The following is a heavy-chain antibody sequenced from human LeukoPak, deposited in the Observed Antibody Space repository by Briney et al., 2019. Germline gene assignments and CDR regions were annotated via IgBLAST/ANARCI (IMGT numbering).Heavy chain of an antibody. J-gene: IGHJ4*02. CDR1: GGFFSGYY. D-gene: IGHD3-22*01. Sequence: SETLSLTCAVYGGFFSGYYWGWIREPPGKGLEWIGEKNLRGSTNYNPSLKSRVTISVDTSKNQFSLKLSSVTAADTAVYYCAARSGYYPTRQDYWGQGTLVTVSS. V-gene: IGHV4-34*01. CDR3: AARSGYYPTRQDY. CDR2: KNLRGST.